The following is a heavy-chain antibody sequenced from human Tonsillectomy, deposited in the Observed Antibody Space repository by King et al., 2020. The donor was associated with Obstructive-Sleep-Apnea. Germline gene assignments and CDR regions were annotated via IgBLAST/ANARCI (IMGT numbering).Heavy chain of an antibody. CDR2: IYYSGRT. J-gene: IGHJ6*02. V-gene: IGHV4-59*08. CDR3: ARHGYNYGVYYYGMDV. D-gene: IGHD5-24*01. CDR1: GGSISSYY. Sequence: VQLQESGPGLVKPSETLSLTCTVSGGSISSYYWSWIRQPPGKGLEWIGYIYYSGRTNYNPSLKSRVTISVDTSKNQFSLKLSSVTAADTAVYYCARHGYNYGVYYYGMDVWGQGTTVTVSS.